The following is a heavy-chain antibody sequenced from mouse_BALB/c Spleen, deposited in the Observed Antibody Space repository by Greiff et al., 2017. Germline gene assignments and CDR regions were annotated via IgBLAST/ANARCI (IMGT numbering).Heavy chain of an antibody. CDR1: GYTFTSYY. Sequence: VKLMESGAELVKPGASVKLSCKASGYTFTSYYMYWVKQRPGQGLEWIGEINPSNGGTNFNEKFKSKATLTVDKSSSTAYMKLSSLTPEDSAVYYCARHYYGLFAYWGQGTLVTVSA. V-gene: IGHV1S81*02. CDR2: INPSNGGT. J-gene: IGHJ3*01. CDR3: ARHYYGLFAY. D-gene: IGHD1-2*01.